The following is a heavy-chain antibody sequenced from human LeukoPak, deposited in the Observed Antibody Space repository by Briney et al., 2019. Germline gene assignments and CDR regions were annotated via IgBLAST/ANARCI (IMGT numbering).Heavy chain of an antibody. J-gene: IGHJ4*02. Sequence: PGGSLRLSCAASGFTFSSYAMSWVRQAPGKGLEWVANIKQDGSRKYYVDSVKGRFTISRDNAKNSLYLQMTSLRAEDTAVYYCARETPDSSGWDWGQGTLVTVSS. CDR3: ARETPDSSGWD. CDR1: GFTFSSYA. D-gene: IGHD6-19*01. V-gene: IGHV3-7*01. CDR2: IKQDGSRK.